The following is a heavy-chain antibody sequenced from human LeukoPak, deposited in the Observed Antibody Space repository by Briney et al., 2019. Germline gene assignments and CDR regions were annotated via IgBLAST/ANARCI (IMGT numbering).Heavy chain of an antibody. Sequence: AGGSLRLSCAASGFTFSSYAMSWVRQAPGKGLEWVSAISGSGGSAYYADSVKGRFTISRDNSKNTLYLQMNSLRAEDTAVYYCAKDHGELAAAGLSWFDPWGQGTLVTVSS. CDR2: ISGSGGSA. J-gene: IGHJ5*02. CDR3: AKDHGELAAAGLSWFDP. V-gene: IGHV3-23*01. CDR1: GFTFSSYA. D-gene: IGHD6-13*01.